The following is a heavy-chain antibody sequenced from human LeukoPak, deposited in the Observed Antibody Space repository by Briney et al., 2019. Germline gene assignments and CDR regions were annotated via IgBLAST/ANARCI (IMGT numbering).Heavy chain of an antibody. CDR3: ARYGSGSYKDYYGMDV. D-gene: IGHD3-10*01. CDR1: GGSFSIYY. CDR2: INHSGST. Sequence: SETLSLTCAVYGGSFSIYYWGWIRQPPGKGLEWLGEINHSGSTNYNPSLKSRVTISVDTSKNQFSLKLSSVTAADTAVYYCARYGSGSYKDYYGMDVWGQGTTVTVSS. J-gene: IGHJ6*02. V-gene: IGHV4-34*01.